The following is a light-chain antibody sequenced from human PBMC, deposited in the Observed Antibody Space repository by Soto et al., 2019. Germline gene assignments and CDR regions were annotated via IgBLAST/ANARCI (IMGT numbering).Light chain of an antibody. Sequence: QSVLTQPASVSGSPGQSITISCTGTSSDVGGYDLVSWFQLHPAKAPRLMIYEVTKRPSGVSDRFSGSKSGNTASLTISGLQSEDEGNYYCSSYAGTFRLAVFGGGTKLTVL. V-gene: IGLV2-23*02. CDR3: SSYAGTFRLAV. CDR2: EVT. J-gene: IGLJ2*01. CDR1: SSDVGGYDL.